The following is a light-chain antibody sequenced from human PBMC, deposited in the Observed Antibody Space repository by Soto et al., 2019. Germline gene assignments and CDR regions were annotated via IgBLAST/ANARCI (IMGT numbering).Light chain of an antibody. Sequence: QSVLTQPPSASGSPGQSVTISCTGTSSDVGGYKYVSWYQQHPGNAPQLMILEVNKRPSGVPDRFSGSKSGNTASLTVSGLQAEDEADYYCSSYAGINNLGVFGTGTKLTVL. CDR1: SSDVGGYKY. J-gene: IGLJ1*01. CDR2: EVN. V-gene: IGLV2-8*01. CDR3: SSYAGINNLGV.